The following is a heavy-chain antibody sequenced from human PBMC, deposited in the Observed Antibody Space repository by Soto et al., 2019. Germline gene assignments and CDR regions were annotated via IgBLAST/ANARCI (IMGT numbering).Heavy chain of an antibody. V-gene: IGHV1-3*01. D-gene: IGHD6-6*01. CDR3: ARAASSYCGMNV. CDR1: GYTFTSYA. Sequence: QVQLVQSGAEVKKPGASVKVSCKASGYTFTSYAMHWVRQAPGQRLEWMGWINAGNGNTKYSQKFQGRVTITRETSASTAYMDLSRLSSEDTAVYYCARAASSYCGMNVWGQGTTVTVSS. J-gene: IGHJ6*02. CDR2: INAGNGNT.